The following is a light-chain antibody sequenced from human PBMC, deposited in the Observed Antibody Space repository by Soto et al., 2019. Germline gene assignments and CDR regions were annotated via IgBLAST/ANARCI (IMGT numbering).Light chain of an antibody. CDR1: SSDVGAYNY. V-gene: IGLV2-14*01. J-gene: IGLJ2*01. CDR3: GSYTGSSTHVV. CDR2: DVS. Sequence: QSALTQPASVSGSPGQSITISCTGTSSDVGAYNYVSWYQQHPGKAPKLMIYDVSYRPSGVSTRFSGSKSGNTASLTISGLQAEDEADDHCGSYTGSSTHVVFGGGTKVTVL.